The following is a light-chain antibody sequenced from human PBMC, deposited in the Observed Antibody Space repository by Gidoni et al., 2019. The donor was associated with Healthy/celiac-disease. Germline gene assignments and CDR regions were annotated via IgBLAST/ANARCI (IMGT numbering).Light chain of an antibody. Sequence: QSALTQPASVSGSPGQSITISCTGTSSDVGGYNYVSWYQQHPGKAPKLMIYEVSNRPSGVSNRFSGSKSGNTASLTISGLQAEDEADYYCSSYTSSSTLVFGGGTKLXV. J-gene: IGLJ2*01. CDR2: EVS. CDR3: SSYTSSSTLV. V-gene: IGLV2-14*01. CDR1: SSDVGGYNY.